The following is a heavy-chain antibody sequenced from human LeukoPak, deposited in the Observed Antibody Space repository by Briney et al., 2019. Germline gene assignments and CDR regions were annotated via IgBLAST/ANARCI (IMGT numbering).Heavy chain of an antibody. V-gene: IGHV3-23*01. Sequence: GGSLRLPCAASGFSFSSYGMSWVRQGPGKGLEWVSTITGSGGNTDYADSVKGRFTISRDNSKNTLYLQMHSLRAEDTAVYYCAVDWYDSSGYGTFDYWGQGTLVTVSS. CDR3: AVDWYDSSGYGTFDY. CDR1: GFSFSSYG. J-gene: IGHJ4*02. CDR2: ITGSGGNT. D-gene: IGHD3-22*01.